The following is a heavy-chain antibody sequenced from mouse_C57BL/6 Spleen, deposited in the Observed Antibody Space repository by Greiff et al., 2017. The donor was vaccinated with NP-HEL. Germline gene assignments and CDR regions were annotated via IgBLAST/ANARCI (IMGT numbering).Heavy chain of an antibody. J-gene: IGHJ2*01. CDR1: GYTFTSYW. Sequence: QVQLQQPGAELVKPGASVKLSCKASGYTFTSYWMHWVKQRPGQGLEWIGMIHPNSGSTNYNEKFKSKATLTVDKSSSTAYMQLSSLTSEDSAVYYCASRDGNFGYFDYWGQGTTLTVSS. V-gene: IGHV1-64*01. CDR2: IHPNSGST. D-gene: IGHD2-1*01. CDR3: ASRDGNFGYFDY.